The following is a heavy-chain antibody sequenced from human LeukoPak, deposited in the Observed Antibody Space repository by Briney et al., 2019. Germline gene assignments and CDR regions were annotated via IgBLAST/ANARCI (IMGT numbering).Heavy chain of an antibody. CDR3: ARVRGAKFDY. Sequence: PSETLSLTCTVSGGSISSYYWSWIRQPPGKGLEWIGYIYYSGSTYYNPSLKSRVTISVDRSKNQFSLKLSSVTAADTAVYYCARVRGAKFDYWGQGTLVTVSS. CDR1: GGSISSYY. D-gene: IGHD1-26*01. CDR2: IYYSGST. V-gene: IGHV4-59*12. J-gene: IGHJ4*02.